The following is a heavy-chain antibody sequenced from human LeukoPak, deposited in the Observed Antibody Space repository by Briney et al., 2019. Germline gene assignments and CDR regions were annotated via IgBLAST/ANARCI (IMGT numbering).Heavy chain of an antibody. CDR2: IYYSGNT. Sequence: PSETLSLTCTVSGGSISSYYWSWIRQPPGKGLEWIGYIYYSGNTNYNPSLKSRVTISVDTSKNQFSLKLSSVTAADTAVYYCARQEGASSSRLDYWGQGTLVTVSS. CDR3: ARQEGASSSRLDY. CDR1: GGSISSYY. V-gene: IGHV4-59*08. J-gene: IGHJ4*02. D-gene: IGHD6-13*01.